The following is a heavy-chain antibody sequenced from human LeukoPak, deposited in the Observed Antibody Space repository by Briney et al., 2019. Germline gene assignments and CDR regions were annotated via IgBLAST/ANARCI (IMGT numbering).Heavy chain of an antibody. Sequence: SETLSLTCAVYGGSFSGYYWSWIRQPPGKGLEWIGEINHSGSTNYNPSLKSRVTISVDTSKNQFSLKLSSVTAADTAVYYCARSGLVEGFDPWGQGTLVTVS. CDR1: GGSFSGYY. D-gene: IGHD7-27*01. CDR2: INHSGST. CDR3: ARSGLVEGFDP. V-gene: IGHV4-34*01. J-gene: IGHJ5*02.